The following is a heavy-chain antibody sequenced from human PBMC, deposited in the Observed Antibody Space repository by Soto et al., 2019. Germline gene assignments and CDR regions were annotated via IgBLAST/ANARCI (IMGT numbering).Heavy chain of an antibody. D-gene: IGHD3-16*01. CDR1: GGSISSGGYY. CDR2: IYYSGST. CDR3: ARGGGLMHLFDY. V-gene: IGHV4-31*03. Sequence: QVQLQESGPGLVKPSQTLSLTCTVSGGSISSGGYYWSWIRQHPGKGLEWIGYIYYSGSTYYNPSRKCRLTNSVDPSKNQFSLKLSSVTAADTAVYYCARGGGLMHLFDYWGQGTLVTVSS. J-gene: IGHJ4*02.